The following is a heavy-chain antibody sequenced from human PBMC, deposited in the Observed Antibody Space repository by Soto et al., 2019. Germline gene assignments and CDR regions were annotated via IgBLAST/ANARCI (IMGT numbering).Heavy chain of an antibody. CDR1: GFTFSSYW. CDR3: AREYYYDSSGYDYGMDV. CDR2: INSDGSST. D-gene: IGHD3-22*01. J-gene: IGHJ6*02. Sequence: GGSLRLSCAASGFTFSSYWMHWVRQAPGEGLVWVSRINSDGSSTSYADSVKGRFTISRDNAKNTLYLQMNSLRAEDTAVYYCAREYYYDSSGYDYGMDVWGQGTTVTVSS. V-gene: IGHV3-74*01.